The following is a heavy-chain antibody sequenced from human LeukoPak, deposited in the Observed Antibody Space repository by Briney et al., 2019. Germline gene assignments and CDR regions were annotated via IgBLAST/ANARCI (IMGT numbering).Heavy chain of an antibody. D-gene: IGHD3-9*01. CDR3: ARFDILTGYSLGAFDI. CDR1: GGTFSSYA. Sequence: ASVKVSCKASGGTFSSYAISWVRQAPGQGLEWMGWINPNSGGTNYAQKFQGRVTMTRDTSISTAYMELSRLRSDDTAVYYCARFDILTGYSLGAFDIWGQGTMVTVSS. CDR2: INPNSGGT. V-gene: IGHV1-2*02. J-gene: IGHJ3*02.